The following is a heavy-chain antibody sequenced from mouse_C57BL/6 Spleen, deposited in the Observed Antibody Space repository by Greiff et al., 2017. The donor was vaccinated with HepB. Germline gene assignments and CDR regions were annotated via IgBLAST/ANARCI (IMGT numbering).Heavy chain of an antibody. V-gene: IGHV3-6*01. Sequence: VQLKESGPGLVKPSQSLSLTCSVTGYSITSGYYWNWIRQFPGNKLEWMGYISYDGSNNYNPSLKNRIPITRDTSKNQFFLKLNSVTTEDTATYYCARVYYGNSMDYWGQGTSVTVSS. D-gene: IGHD2-1*01. CDR2: ISYDGSN. J-gene: IGHJ4*01. CDR3: ARVYYGNSMDY. CDR1: GYSITSGYY.